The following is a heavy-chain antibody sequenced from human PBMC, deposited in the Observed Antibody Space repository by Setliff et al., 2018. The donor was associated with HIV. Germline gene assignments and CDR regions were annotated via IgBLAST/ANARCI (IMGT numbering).Heavy chain of an antibody. J-gene: IGHJ4*02. CDR1: GGSISSSTYY. D-gene: IGHD5-18*01. V-gene: IGHV4-39*01. CDR3: ARRDGYSYGFYFDY. CDR2: IYYGGST. Sequence: SETLSLTCTVSGGSISSSTYYWGWIRQPPGKGLEWIGTIYYGGSTYYNPSLKSRLTISVDTSKNQFSLKLSSVTAADTTVYYCARRDGYSYGFYFDYWGQGTLVTVSS.